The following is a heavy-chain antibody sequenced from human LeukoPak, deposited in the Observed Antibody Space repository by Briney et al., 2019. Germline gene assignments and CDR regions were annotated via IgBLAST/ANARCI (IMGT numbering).Heavy chain of an antibody. CDR1: GFTFSSYE. CDR3: ARDRFYYYDSSGSGAFDI. J-gene: IGHJ3*02. D-gene: IGHD3-22*01. Sequence: PGGSLRLSCAASGFTFSSYEMNWVRQAPGRGLEWVSYISSSGSTIYYADSVRGRFAISRDNAKNSLYLQMNSLRAEDTAVYYCARDRFYYYDSSGSGAFDIWGQGTMVTVSS. CDR2: ISSSGSTI. V-gene: IGHV3-48*03.